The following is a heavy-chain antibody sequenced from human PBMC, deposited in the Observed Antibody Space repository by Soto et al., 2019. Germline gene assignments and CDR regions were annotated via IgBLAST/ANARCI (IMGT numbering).Heavy chain of an antibody. J-gene: IGHJ6*02. D-gene: IGHD3-3*01. Sequence: LSLTCTVSGGSISSYYWSWIRQPPGKGLEWIGYIYYSGSTNYNPSLKSRVTISVDTSKNQFSLKLSSVTAADTAVYYCARVPVYITIFGVVPPLGGMDVWGQGTTVTVSS. CDR1: GGSISSYY. V-gene: IGHV4-59*01. CDR2: IYYSGST. CDR3: ARVPVYITIFGVVPPLGGMDV.